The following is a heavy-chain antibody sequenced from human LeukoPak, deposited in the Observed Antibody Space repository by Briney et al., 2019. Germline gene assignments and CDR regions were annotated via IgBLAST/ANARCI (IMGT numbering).Heavy chain of an antibody. CDR3: AKDPPSGSGRDAFDI. D-gene: IGHD3-10*01. Sequence: GGSLRLSCAASGFTFSSYGMHWVRQAPGKGLEWVAFIRYDGSNKYYADSVKGRFTISRDNSKNTLYLQMNSLRAEDTAVYYCAKDPPSGSGRDAFDIWGQGTMVTVSS. V-gene: IGHV3-30*02. CDR2: IRYDGSNK. J-gene: IGHJ3*02. CDR1: GFTFSSYG.